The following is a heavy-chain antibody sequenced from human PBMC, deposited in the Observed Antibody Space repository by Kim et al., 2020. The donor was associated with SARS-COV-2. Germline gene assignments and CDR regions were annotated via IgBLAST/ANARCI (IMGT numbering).Heavy chain of an antibody. Sequence: SETLSLTCTVSGGSVSSGSYYWSWIRQPPGKGLEWIGYIYYSGSTNYNPSLKSRVTISVDTSKNQFSLKLSSVTAADTAVYYCAREWKVGPLSVWGQGTTVTVSS. CDR3: AREWKVGPLSV. V-gene: IGHV4-61*01. CDR2: IYYSGST. D-gene: IGHD1-1*01. J-gene: IGHJ6*02. CDR1: GGSVSSGSYY.